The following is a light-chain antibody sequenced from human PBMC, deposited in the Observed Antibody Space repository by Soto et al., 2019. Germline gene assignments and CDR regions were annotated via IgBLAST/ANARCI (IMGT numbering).Light chain of an antibody. CDR1: QSVSSN. J-gene: IGKJ5*01. CDR2: GVS. V-gene: IGKV3-15*01. Sequence: EIVMTQSPATLSVSPGERATLSCRASQSVSSNLAWYQQKPGQAPRLLMYGVSTRATDIPARFSGSGSGTEFTLTISSLQSEDFAVYYWQQYNNWPPITFGQGTRLESK. CDR3: QQYNNWPPIT.